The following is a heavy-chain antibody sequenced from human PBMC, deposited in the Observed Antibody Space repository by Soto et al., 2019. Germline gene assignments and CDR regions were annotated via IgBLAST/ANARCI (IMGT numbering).Heavy chain of an antibody. Sequence: PSETLSLTCTVSGGSISSYYWSWIRQPPGKGLEWIGSVHHSVTTYYNPSLKGRVTISMDTSKNQFSLRLTSVTAADTAVYYCARDTSSTSLRAEYFQFWGQGIQVTVSS. CDR1: GGSISSYY. D-gene: IGHD6-13*01. CDR2: VHHSVTT. J-gene: IGHJ1*01. V-gene: IGHV4-59*04. CDR3: ARDTSSTSLRAEYFQF.